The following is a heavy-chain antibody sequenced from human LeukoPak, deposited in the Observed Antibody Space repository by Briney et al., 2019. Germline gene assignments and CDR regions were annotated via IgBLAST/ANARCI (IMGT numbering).Heavy chain of an antibody. CDR2: ISSSGSTI. J-gene: IGHJ4*02. D-gene: IGHD6-13*01. CDR3: ARFIAAPYYFDY. Sequence: PGGSLRLSCAASGFTFSSYEMNWVRQAPGKGLEWVSYISSSGSTIYYADSVEGRFTISRDNAKNSLYLQMNSLRAEDTAVYYCARFIAAPYYFDYWGRGTLVTVSS. CDR1: GFTFSSYE. V-gene: IGHV3-48*03.